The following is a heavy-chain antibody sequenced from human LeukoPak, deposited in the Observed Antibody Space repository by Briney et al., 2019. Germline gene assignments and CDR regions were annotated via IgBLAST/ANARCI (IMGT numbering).Heavy chain of an antibody. Sequence: ASVKVSCKASGGTFSSYAISWVRQAPGQGLEWMGGIIPIFGTANYAQKFQGRVTITTDESTSTAYMELSSLRSEDTAVYYCARAPDYVWGSYRYTDWGQGTLVTVSS. CDR2: IIPIFGTA. J-gene: IGHJ4*02. CDR1: GGTFSSYA. V-gene: IGHV1-69*05. CDR3: ARAPDYVWGSYRYTD. D-gene: IGHD3-16*02.